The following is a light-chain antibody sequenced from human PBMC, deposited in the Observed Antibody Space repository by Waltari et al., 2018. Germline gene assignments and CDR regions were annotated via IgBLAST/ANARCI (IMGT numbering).Light chain of an antibody. CDR2: GVN. CDR3: TSYTSSDSWV. J-gene: IGLJ3*02. CDR1: SRAVGGSTY. V-gene: IGLV2-14*03. Sequence: QSALTQPASVSGSPGQSTTLPCTGTSRAVGGSTYVSWSKQPPTRAPQLLIYGVNKRPSGVSVRFSGSKSDNTASLTISGLQADDEADDYCTSYTSSDSWVFGGGTKLTVL.